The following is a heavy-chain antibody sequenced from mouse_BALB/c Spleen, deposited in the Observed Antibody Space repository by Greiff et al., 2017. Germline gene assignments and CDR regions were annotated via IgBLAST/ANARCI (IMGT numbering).Heavy chain of an antibody. CDR2: IWAGGST. V-gene: IGHV2-9*02. Sequence: VQLQESGPGLVAPSQSLSITCTVSGFSLTSYGVHWARQPPGKGLEWLGVIWAGGSTNYNSALMSRLSISKDNSKSQVFLKMNSLQTDDTAMYYCARDKPYYYGSSYDAMDYWGQGTSVTVSS. CDR3: ARDKPYYYGSSYDAMDY. CDR1: GFSLTSYG. J-gene: IGHJ4*01. D-gene: IGHD1-1*01.